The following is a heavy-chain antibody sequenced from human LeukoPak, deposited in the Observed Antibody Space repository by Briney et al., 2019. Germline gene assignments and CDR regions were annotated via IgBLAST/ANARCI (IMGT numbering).Heavy chain of an antibody. CDR2: INPNSGGT. D-gene: IGHD3-3*01. J-gene: IGHJ5*02. CDR3: AREGAPYDFWSGSRWFDP. V-gene: IGHV1-2*02. CDR1: GYTFTGYY. Sequence: ASVKVSCKASGYTFTGYYMHWVRQAPGQGLEWMGWINPNSGGTNYAQKFQGRVTMTRDTSISTAYMELSRLRSDDTAVYYCAREGAPYDFWSGSRWFDPWGQGTLVTVSS.